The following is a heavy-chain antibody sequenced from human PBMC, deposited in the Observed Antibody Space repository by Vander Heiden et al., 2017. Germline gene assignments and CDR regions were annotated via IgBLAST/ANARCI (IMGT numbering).Heavy chain of an antibody. V-gene: IGHV3-43*01. Sequence: EVQLVESGGAVVQPGGSLRLSCAASGFAFDEYTMHWIRQAPGKGLEWVSLISWDGGSTYYADSVRGRFTISRDNSKNSLYLQMNSLRTEDIALYYCAKDIATSGYFDYCGQGTLVTVSS. CDR1: GFAFDEYT. D-gene: IGHD3-3*01. J-gene: IGHJ4*02. CDR2: ISWDGGST. CDR3: AKDIATSGYFDY.